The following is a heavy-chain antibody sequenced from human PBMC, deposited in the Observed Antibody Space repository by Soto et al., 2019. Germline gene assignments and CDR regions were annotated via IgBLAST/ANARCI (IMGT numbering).Heavy chain of an antibody. J-gene: IGHJ6*02. CDR3: ARQEYGSGIYYKADYHYGMDV. V-gene: IGHV5-51*01. CDR1: GYSFTSYW. Sequence: GEALKSSYKGSGYSFTSYWIGGVRQMPGKGLEWMGIIYPGDSDTRYSPSFQGQVTISADKSISTAYLQWSSLKASDTAMYYCARQEYGSGIYYKADYHYGMDVWGQGTTVTVSS. CDR2: IYPGDSDT. D-gene: IGHD3-10*01.